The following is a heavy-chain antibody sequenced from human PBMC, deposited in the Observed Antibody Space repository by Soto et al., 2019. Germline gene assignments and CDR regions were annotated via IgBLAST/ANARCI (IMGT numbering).Heavy chain of an antibody. D-gene: IGHD5-18*01. V-gene: IGHV4-31*03. CDR1: GGSISGAVNY. CDR3: ARDGYNYGSNAYDV. CDR2: IYYSGST. J-gene: IGHJ3*01. Sequence: QVQLQESGPGLVQPSQTLSLTCTVSGGSISGAVNYWTWIRQHPGKGLEWIGHIYYSGSTYYNPSLKSRVTISVDTSKNQFSLNLRSVTVADTAVYYCARDGYNYGSNAYDVWGQGTMVTVSS.